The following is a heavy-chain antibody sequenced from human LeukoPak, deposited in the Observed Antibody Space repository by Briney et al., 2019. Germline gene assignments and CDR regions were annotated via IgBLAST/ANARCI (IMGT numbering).Heavy chain of an antibody. J-gene: IGHJ3*02. Sequence: ASVKVSCKASGYTFTGYYMHWVRQAPGRGLEWMGWINPNSGGTNYAQKFQGRVTMTRDTSISTAYMELSWLRSDDTAVYYCAREVAVPGVNAFDIWGQGTRVTVSS. CDR2: INPNSGGT. D-gene: IGHD6-19*01. CDR3: AREVAVPGVNAFDI. V-gene: IGHV1-2*02. CDR1: GYTFTGYY.